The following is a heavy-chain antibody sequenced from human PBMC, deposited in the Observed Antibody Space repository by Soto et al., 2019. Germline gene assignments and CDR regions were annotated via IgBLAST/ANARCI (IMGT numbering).Heavy chain of an antibody. CDR1: GYTFTSYY. D-gene: IGHD6-13*01. CDR2: INPSGGST. CDR3: ARDPEGIAAAGKSWFDP. J-gene: IGHJ5*02. Sequence: ASVKVSCKVSGYTFTSYYMHWVRQAPGQGLEWMGIINPSGGSTSYAQKFQGRVTMTRDTSTSTVYMELSTLRSEDTAVYYCARDPEGIAAAGKSWFDPWGQGTLVTVSS. V-gene: IGHV1-46*01.